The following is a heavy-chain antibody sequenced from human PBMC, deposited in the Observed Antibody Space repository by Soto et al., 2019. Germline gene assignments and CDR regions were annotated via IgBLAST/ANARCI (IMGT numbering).Heavy chain of an antibody. Sequence: SETLSLTCTVSGDSISSYYWSWIRQPPGKGLEWIGYIYYSGSTNYNPSLKSRVTISVDTSKNQFSLKLSSVTAADTAVYYFARQTEPLTVGYHYDMEVWGKGTTVTVSS. CDR3: ARQTEPLTVGYHYDMEV. CDR1: GDSISSYY. D-gene: IGHD5-12*01. V-gene: IGHV4-59*08. J-gene: IGHJ6*04. CDR2: IYYSGST.